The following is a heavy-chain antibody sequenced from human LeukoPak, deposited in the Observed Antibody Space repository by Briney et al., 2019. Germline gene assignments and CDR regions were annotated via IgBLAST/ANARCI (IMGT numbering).Heavy chain of an antibody. J-gene: IGHJ4*02. V-gene: IGHV4-59*01. CDR3: ARLKTYYYDSSGPTD. Sequence: SETLSLTCTVSGGSISSYYWSWIRQPPGKGQEWIGYIYYSGSTNYNPSLKSRVTISVDTSKNQFSLKLSSVTAADTAVYYCARLKTYYYDSSGPTDWGQGTLVTVSS. D-gene: IGHD3-22*01. CDR2: IYYSGST. CDR1: GGSISSYY.